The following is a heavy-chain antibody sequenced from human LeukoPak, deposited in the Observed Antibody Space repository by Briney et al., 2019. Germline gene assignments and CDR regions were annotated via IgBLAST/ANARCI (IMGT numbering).Heavy chain of an antibody. Sequence: ASVTVSCKASGYTFTSYGISWVRQAPGQGLEWMGWISAYNGNTNYAQKLQGRVTMTTDTSTSTAYMELRSLRSDDTAVYYCARRVYDSGGYYWLDFDYWGQGTLVTVSS. CDR1: GYTFTSYG. J-gene: IGHJ4*02. CDR3: ARRVYDSGGYYWLDFDY. CDR2: ISAYNGNT. D-gene: IGHD3-22*01. V-gene: IGHV1-18*01.